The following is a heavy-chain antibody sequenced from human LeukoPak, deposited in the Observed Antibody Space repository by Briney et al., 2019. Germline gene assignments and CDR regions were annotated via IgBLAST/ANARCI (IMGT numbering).Heavy chain of an antibody. Sequence: GGSLRLSCAASGFTFSSYGMHWVRQAPGKGLEWVAVISYDGSNKYYADSVKGRFTISRDNSKNTLYLQMNSLRADDTAVYYCARALGPSLVATINNWFDPWGQGTLVTVSS. J-gene: IGHJ5*02. D-gene: IGHD5-12*01. CDR1: GFTFSSYG. V-gene: IGHV3-30*03. CDR3: ARALGPSLVATINNWFDP. CDR2: ISYDGSNK.